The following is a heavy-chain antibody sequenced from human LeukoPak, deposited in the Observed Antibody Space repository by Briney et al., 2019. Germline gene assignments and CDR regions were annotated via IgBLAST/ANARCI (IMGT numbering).Heavy chain of an antibody. Sequence: GGALRLSCSASGFTFSSYAMHWVRQPPGKGLEYVSAISSNGGSTYYAGSVKGRFTISRDNSKNTLYLQMSSLRAEDTAVYYCVRPGGPMDAFDIWSQGTMVTVSS. CDR2: ISSNGGST. V-gene: IGHV3-64D*06. CDR3: VRPGGPMDAFDI. CDR1: GFTFSSYA. J-gene: IGHJ3*02. D-gene: IGHD3-16*01.